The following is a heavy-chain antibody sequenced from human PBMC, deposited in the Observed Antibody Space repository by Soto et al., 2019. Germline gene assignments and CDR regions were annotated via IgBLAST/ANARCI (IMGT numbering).Heavy chain of an antibody. CDR2: IKPNSGGT. CDR1: GYTFTGYY. V-gene: IGHV1-2*02. CDR3: ARGGRYCSSTSCYYYYGMDV. J-gene: IGHJ6*02. Sequence: ASVKVSCKASGYTFTGYYMHWVRQAPGQRLEWMGWIKPNSGGTNYAQKFQGRVTMTRDTSISTAYMELSRLRSDDTAVYYCARGGRYCSSTSCYYYYGMDVWGQGTTVTVSS. D-gene: IGHD2-2*01.